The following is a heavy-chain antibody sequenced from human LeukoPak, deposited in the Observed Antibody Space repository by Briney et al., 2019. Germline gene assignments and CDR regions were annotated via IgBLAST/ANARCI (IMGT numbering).Heavy chain of an antibody. CDR1: GYTLTELS. D-gene: IGHD6-6*01. V-gene: IGHV1-24*01. J-gene: IGHJ4*02. CDR3: ATAHGAAHGYFDY. CDR2: FDPEDGET. Sequence: ASVKVSCKVSGYTLTELSMHWVRQAPGKGLEWMGGFDPEDGETIYAQKFQGRVTMTEDTSTDTAYMELNSLRSEDTAVYYCATAHGAAHGYFDYWGQGTLVTVSS.